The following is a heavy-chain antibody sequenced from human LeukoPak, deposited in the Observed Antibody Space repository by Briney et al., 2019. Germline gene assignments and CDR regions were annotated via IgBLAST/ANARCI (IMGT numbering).Heavy chain of an antibody. V-gene: IGHV3-66*01. Sequence: GGSLRLSCAASGFTVSSNYMSWVRQAPGKGLEWVSVIYSGGSTYYADSVKGRFTISRDNSKNTLYLQMNSLRAEDTAVYYCAMDSSWLPLKFDYWGQGTLVTVST. J-gene: IGHJ4*02. CDR2: IYSGGST. CDR1: GFTVSSNY. D-gene: IGHD5-24*01. CDR3: AMDSSWLPLKFDY.